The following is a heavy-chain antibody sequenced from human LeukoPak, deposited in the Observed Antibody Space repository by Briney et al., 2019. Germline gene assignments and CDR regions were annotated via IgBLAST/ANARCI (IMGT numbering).Heavy chain of an antibody. D-gene: IGHD6-19*01. CDR2: IWYDGSNK. J-gene: IGHJ3*02. CDR3: ARDTVLAVAGTQGAFDI. V-gene: IGHV3-33*08. Sequence: GGSLRLSCAASGFSFSGYWMSWVRQAPGKGLEWVAVIWYDGSNKYYADSVKGRFTISRDNSKNTLHLQMNSLRAEDTAVYYCARDTVLAVAGTQGAFDIWGQGTMVTVSS. CDR1: GFSFSGYW.